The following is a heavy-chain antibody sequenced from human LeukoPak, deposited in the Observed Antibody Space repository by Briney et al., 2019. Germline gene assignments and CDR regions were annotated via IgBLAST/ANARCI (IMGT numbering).Heavy chain of an antibody. Sequence: ASVKVSCKASGYTFTGYYMHWVRQAPGQGLEWMGWINPNSGGTNYAQKFQGRVTMTRDTSISTAYMELSRLRSDDTAVYYCARGILDRCSGGSCYSVQWLGTYYFDYWGQGTLVTVSS. D-gene: IGHD2-15*01. CDR3: ARGILDRCSGGSCYSVQWLGTYYFDY. CDR1: GYTFTGYY. V-gene: IGHV1-2*02. CDR2: INPNSGGT. J-gene: IGHJ4*02.